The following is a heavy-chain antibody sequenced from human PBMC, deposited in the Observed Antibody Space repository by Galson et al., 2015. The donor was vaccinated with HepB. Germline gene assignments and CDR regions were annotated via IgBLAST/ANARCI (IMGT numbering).Heavy chain of an antibody. D-gene: IGHD6-13*01. CDR3: AKHHLYSSSWYASDAFDV. V-gene: IGHV3-66*04. CDR2: LYIDETT. J-gene: IGHJ3*01. Sequence: SLRLSCAASGFTVKTNFLSWVRQAPGKGLEWVSVLYIDETTYYADSVKGRFTTSRDNSKNTLYLQMNNLRAEDTAKYYGAKHHLYSSSWYASDAFDVWGQWAMFTVSS. CDR1: GFTVKTNF.